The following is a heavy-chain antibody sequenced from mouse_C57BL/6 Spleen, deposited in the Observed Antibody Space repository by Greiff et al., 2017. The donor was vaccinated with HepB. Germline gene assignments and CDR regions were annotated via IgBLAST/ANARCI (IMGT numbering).Heavy chain of an antibody. Sequence: QVQLQQPGAELVMPGASVKLSCKASGYTFTSYWMHWVKQRPGQGLEWIGEIDPSDSYTNYNQKFKGKSTLTVDKSSSTAYMQLSSLTSEDSAVYYCARRGTTVDYYAMDYWGQGTSVTVSS. D-gene: IGHD1-1*01. J-gene: IGHJ4*01. V-gene: IGHV1-69*01. CDR2: IDPSDSYT. CDR1: GYTFTSYW. CDR3: ARRGTTVDYYAMDY.